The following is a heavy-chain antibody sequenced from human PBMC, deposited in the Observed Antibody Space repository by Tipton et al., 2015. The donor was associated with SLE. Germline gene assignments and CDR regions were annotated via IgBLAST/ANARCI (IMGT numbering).Heavy chain of an antibody. CDR2: INHSGST. CDR1: GGSFRGYY. D-gene: IGHD3-22*01. CDR3: ARRPPYYYDSGAGAFDI. Sequence: LRLSCAVYGGSFRGYYLSWIRQPPGKGLEWIGEINHSGSTNYNPALKSRVTISVDTSKNQFSLKLSSVTAADTAVYYCARRPPYYYDSGAGAFDIWGQGTMVTVSS. V-gene: IGHV4-34*01. J-gene: IGHJ3*02.